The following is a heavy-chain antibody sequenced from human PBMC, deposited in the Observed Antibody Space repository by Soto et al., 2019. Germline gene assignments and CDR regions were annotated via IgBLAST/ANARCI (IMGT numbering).Heavy chain of an antibody. CDR3: AKGDYGGSYYFDY. Sequence: PGGALSLSCAASGFTYDDYAMHWVRQAPGKGLEWVSGISWNSGSIGYADSVKGRFTISRDNAKNSLYLQMNSLRAEDTALYYCAKGDYGGSYYFDYWGQGTLVTVSS. D-gene: IGHD4-17*01. CDR2: ISWNSGSI. V-gene: IGHV3-9*01. CDR1: GFTYDDYA. J-gene: IGHJ4*02.